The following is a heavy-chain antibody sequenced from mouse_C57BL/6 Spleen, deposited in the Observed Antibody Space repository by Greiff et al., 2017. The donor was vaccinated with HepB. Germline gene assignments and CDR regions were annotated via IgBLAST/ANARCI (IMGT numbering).Heavy chain of an antibody. CDR2: IHPNSGST. Sequence: QVQLQQPGAELVKPGASVKLSCKASGYTFTSYWMHWVKQRPGQGLEWIGMIHPNSGSTNYNEKFKSKATLTVDKSSSTAYMQLSSLTSEDSAVYYRARSPITTVVATYYYAMDYWGQGTSVTVSS. V-gene: IGHV1-64*01. CDR1: GYTFTSYW. J-gene: IGHJ4*01. CDR3: ARSPITTVVATYYYAMDY. D-gene: IGHD1-1*01.